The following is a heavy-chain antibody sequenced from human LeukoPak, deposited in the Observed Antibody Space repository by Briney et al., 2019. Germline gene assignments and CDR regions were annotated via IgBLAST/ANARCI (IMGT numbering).Heavy chain of an antibody. V-gene: IGHV3-33*01. J-gene: IGHJ2*01. CDR2: IWYDNK. CDR3: ARVDYYDSSGYYPNWYFDL. Sequence: PGRSLRLSCAASGFTFSSYGMHWVRQAPGKGLEWVAVIWYDNKYYADSVKGRFTISRDNSKNTLYLQMNSLRAEDTAVYYCARVDYYDSSGYYPNWYFDLWGRGTLVTVSS. CDR1: GFTFSSYG. D-gene: IGHD3-22*01.